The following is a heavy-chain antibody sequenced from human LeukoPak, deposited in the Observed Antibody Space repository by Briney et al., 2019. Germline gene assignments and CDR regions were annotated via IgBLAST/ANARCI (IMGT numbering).Heavy chain of an antibody. D-gene: IGHD3-22*01. CDR3: ARDRPNYHESNGHYYDRDGDH. Sequence: QPGGSLRLSCAASGFTFNIYAVSWVRLAPGKGLQWVASMCGSAGCTFYADSVEGRFTISRDNSKNILYLEMNSLRAEDTAIYYCARDRPNYHESNGHYYDRDGDHWGQGTPVTVSS. CDR1: GFTFNIYA. V-gene: IGHV3-23*01. J-gene: IGHJ5*02. CDR2: MCGSAGCT.